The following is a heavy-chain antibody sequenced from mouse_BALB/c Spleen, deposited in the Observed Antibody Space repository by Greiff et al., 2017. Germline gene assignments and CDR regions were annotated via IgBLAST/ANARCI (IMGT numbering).Heavy chain of an antibody. J-gene: IGHJ4*01. D-gene: IGHD1-2*01. V-gene: IGHV1S29*02. CDR1: GYTFTDYN. CDR3: ARGTTAPMDY. CDR2: IYPYNGGT. Sequence: EVKLQESGPELVKPGASVKISCKASGYTFTDYNMHWVKQSHGKSLEWIGYIYPYNGGTGYNQKFKSKATLTVDNSSSTAYMELRSLTSEDSAVYYCARGTTAPMDYWGQGTSVTVSS.